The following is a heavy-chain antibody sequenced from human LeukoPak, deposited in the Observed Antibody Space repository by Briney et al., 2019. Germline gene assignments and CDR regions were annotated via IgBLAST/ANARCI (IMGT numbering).Heavy chain of an antibody. CDR2: ISYDGSNK. V-gene: IGHV3-30-3*01. J-gene: IGHJ6*02. Sequence: GGSLRLSCAASGFTFSSYAMHWVRQAPGKGLEWVAVISYDGSNKYYADSVKGRFTISRDNSKNTLYLQMNSLRAEDTAVYYCARDHAYSGSYRPYGMDVWGQGTTVTVSS. CDR3: ARDHAYSGSYRPYGMDV. D-gene: IGHD1-26*01. CDR1: GFTFSSYA.